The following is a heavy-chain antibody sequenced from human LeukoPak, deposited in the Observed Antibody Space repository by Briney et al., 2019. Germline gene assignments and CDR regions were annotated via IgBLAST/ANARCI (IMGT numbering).Heavy chain of an antibody. CDR1: GGSISSGGYY. CDR3: ASTRIYDLIGYYLYFDY. V-gene: IGHV4-31*03. CDR2: IYYSGST. D-gene: IGHD3-9*01. J-gene: IGHJ4*02. Sequence: SETLSLTCTVSGGSISSGGYYWSWIRQHPGKGLEWIGYIYYSGSTYYNPSLKSRVTISVDTSKNQFSLKLSSVTAADTAVYYCASTRIYDLIGYYLYFDYWGQGTLVTVSS.